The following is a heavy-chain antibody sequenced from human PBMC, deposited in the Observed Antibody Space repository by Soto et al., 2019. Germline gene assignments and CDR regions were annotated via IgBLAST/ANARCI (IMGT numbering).Heavy chain of an antibody. CDR3: TKARLWGGDGYNAYYYNARDV. D-gene: IGHD2-21*01. V-gene: IGHV3-9*01. CDR2: ISWNSGRI. CDR1: GFTFDDYA. Sequence: EMQLVESGGGLVQPGMSLRLSCAASGFTFDDYAMYWVRQVPGKGLEWVSGISWNSGRIGYADSVKGRFTISRDNAKNSLYLQMNRLRREDTALYYCTKARLWGGDGYNAYYYNARDVWGQGTTVTVPS. J-gene: IGHJ6*02.